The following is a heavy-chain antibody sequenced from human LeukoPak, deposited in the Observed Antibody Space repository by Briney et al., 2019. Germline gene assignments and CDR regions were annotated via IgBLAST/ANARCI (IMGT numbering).Heavy chain of an antibody. J-gene: IGHJ4*02. D-gene: IGHD3-10*01. CDR2: INPNSGGT. CDR3: ARAMVRGVIKPSTPGY. Sequence: ASVKVSCKASGYTFTGYYMHWVRQAPGQGLEWMGWINPNSGGTNYAQKFQGRVTMTRDTSISTAYMELSRLRSDDTAVYYCARAMVRGVIKPSTPGYRGQGTLVTVSS. CDR1: GYTFTGYY. V-gene: IGHV1-2*02.